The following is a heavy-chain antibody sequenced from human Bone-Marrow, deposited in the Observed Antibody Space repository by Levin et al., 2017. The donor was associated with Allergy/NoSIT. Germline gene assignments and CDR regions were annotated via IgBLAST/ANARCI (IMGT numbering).Heavy chain of an antibody. Sequence: SETLSLTCTVSXXXXTXYXXXXXXXXXXKGLEWIGYIYETGSSNYNPSLRSRVSISLDTSKNQFSLNLRSVTAADTALYYCARSPDPNSGWYFPFFDSWGQGTLVTVSS. CDR2: IYETGSS. D-gene: IGHD6-19*01. V-gene: IGHV4-59*01. CDR1: XXXXTXYX. CDR3: ARSPDPNSGWYFPFFDS. J-gene: IGHJ4*02.